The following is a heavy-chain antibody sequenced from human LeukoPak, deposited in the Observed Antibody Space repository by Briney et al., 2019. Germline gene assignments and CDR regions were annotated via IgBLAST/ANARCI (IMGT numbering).Heavy chain of an antibody. CDR3: ARESSGWYHDY. CDR1: GGSISSYY. CDR2: IYSSGST. D-gene: IGHD6-19*01. J-gene: IGHJ4*02. V-gene: IGHV4-4*07. Sequence: KPSETLSLTCTVPGGSISSYYWNWIRQPAGRGLEWIGRIYSSGSTNYNPSLKSRVTMSVDTSKNQLSLKLSSVTAADTAVYYCARESSGWYHDYWGQGTLVTVSS.